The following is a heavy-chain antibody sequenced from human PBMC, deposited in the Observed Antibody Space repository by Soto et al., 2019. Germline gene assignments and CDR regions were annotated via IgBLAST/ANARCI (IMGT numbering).Heavy chain of an antibody. D-gene: IGHD3-10*01. V-gene: IGHV4-61*03. CDR1: GGSVNSGDYY. CDR3: ARLLPSGVTTYHFDY. CDR2: IYYGGST. Sequence: SETLSLTCTVSGGSVNSGDYYWSWIRQPPGKGLEWIGYIYYGGSTNYNPSLKSRVTISVDTSRNNFSLKVNSVTAADTAVYYCARLLPSGVTTYHFDYWGQGTLVTVSS. J-gene: IGHJ4*02.